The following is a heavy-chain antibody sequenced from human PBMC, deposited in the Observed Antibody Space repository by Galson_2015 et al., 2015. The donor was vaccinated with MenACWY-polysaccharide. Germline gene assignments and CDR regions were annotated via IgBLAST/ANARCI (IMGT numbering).Heavy chain of an antibody. Sequence: SLRLSCAASGFTFSSYWMHWVRQAPGKGLVWVSRINSDGSSTSYADSVKGRFTISRDNAKNTLYLQMNSLRAEDTAVYYCARDDESAAGFHYYYYGMDVWGQGTTVTVSS. CDR3: ARDDESAAGFHYYYYGMDV. V-gene: IGHV3-74*01. CDR1: GFTFSSYW. D-gene: IGHD6-13*01. CDR2: INSDGSST. J-gene: IGHJ6*02.